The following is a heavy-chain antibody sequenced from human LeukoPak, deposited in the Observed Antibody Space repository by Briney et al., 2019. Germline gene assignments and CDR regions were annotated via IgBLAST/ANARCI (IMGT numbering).Heavy chain of an antibody. D-gene: IGHD3-10*01. CDR1: GFTFSNYW. CDR2: IKQDGSEK. V-gene: IGHV3-7*01. J-gene: IGHJ4*02. Sequence: PGGSLRLSCAASGFTFSNYWMSWVRQAPGKGLEWVATIKQDGSEKYYVDSVKGRFTISRDNAKKSLYLQMNSLRAEDTAVYYCARDPEGTMVRGVTLTFDYWGQGTLVTVSS. CDR3: ARDPEGTMVRGVTLTFDY.